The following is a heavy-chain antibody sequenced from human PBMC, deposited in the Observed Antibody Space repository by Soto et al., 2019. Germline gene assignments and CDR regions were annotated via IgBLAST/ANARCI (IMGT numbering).Heavy chain of an antibody. D-gene: IGHD3-3*01. CDR3: ATGGVVFGVPRLAYYYYYMDV. Sequence: GASVKVSCKVSGYTLTELSMHWVRQAPGKGLEWMGGFDPEDGETIYAQKFQGRVTMTEDTSTDTAYTELSSLRSEDTAVYYCATGGVVFGVPRLAYYYYYMDVWGKGTTVTVSS. CDR1: GYTLTELS. CDR2: FDPEDGET. J-gene: IGHJ6*03. V-gene: IGHV1-24*01.